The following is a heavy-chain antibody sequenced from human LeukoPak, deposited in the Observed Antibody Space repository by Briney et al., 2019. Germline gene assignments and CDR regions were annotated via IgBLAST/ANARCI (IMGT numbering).Heavy chain of an antibody. D-gene: IGHD6-19*01. Sequence: GRSLRLSCAASGFTFDDYAMHWVRQAPGKGLEWVSGISWNSGSIGYADSVKGRFTISRDNAKNSLYLQMNSLRAEDTALYYCAKDLRIAVAGSDYYYGMDVWGQGTTVTVSS. CDR2: ISWNSGSI. CDR3: AKDLRIAVAGSDYYYGMDV. V-gene: IGHV3-9*01. CDR1: GFTFDDYA. J-gene: IGHJ6*02.